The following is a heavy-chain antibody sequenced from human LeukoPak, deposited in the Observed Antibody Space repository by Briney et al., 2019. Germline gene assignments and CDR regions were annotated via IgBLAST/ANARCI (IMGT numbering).Heavy chain of an antibody. CDR2: IKQDGTET. D-gene: IGHD2-2*01. CDR3: ARDGVVLSALYYYYYYMDV. V-gene: IGHV3-7*01. J-gene: IGHJ6*03. CDR1: GFTFSTYR. Sequence: GGSLRLSCAASGFTFSTYRMSWVRQAPGKGLEWVANIKQDGTETHYVDSVKGRFTISRDNAKNSLYLQMNSLRAEDTAVYYCARDGVVLSALYYYYYYMDVWGKGTTVTVSS.